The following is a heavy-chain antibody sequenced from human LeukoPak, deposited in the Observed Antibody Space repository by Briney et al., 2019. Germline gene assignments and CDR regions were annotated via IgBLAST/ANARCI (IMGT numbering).Heavy chain of an antibody. D-gene: IGHD3-22*01. V-gene: IGHV4-39*01. Sequence: SETLSLTCTVSGGSISSSSYYWGWIRQPPGKGLEWIGSIYYSGSTYYNPSLKSRVTISVDTSKNQFSLKLSSVTAADTAVYYCAGLGYDSSGYFEFDYWGQGTLVTVS. J-gene: IGHJ4*02. CDR2: IYYSGST. CDR3: AGLGYDSSGYFEFDY. CDR1: GGSISSSSYY.